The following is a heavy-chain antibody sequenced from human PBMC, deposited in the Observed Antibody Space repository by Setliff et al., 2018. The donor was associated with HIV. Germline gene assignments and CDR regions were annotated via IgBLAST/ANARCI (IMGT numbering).Heavy chain of an antibody. CDR2: MNPNDGGT. CDR3: ARSDISGTGYFDS. CDR1: GHTFANSC. J-gene: IGHJ4*02. V-gene: IGHV1-46*01. Sequence: GASVKVSCKASGHTFANSCLHWVRQGPGQGLEWMGIMNPNDGGTQYAQNFRGRVSMTRDTSTTTVYMELYSLRSEDTAVYHCARSDISGTGYFDSWGQGTLVTVSS. D-gene: IGHD1-20*01.